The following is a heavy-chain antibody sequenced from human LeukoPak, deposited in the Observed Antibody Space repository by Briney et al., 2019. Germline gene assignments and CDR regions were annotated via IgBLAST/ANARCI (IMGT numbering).Heavy chain of an antibody. Sequence: SETLSLTCTVSGGSISGFYWSWIRQPPGKGLKWLGYVYNSGSTNYNPSLKSRVTISVDTSKSQFSLNLTSVTAADTAVYYCARDRCSGGSCSRFDPWGQGTLVTVSS. CDR2: VYNSGST. J-gene: IGHJ5*02. D-gene: IGHD2-15*01. CDR1: GGSISGFY. CDR3: ARDRCSGGSCSRFDP. V-gene: IGHV4-59*01.